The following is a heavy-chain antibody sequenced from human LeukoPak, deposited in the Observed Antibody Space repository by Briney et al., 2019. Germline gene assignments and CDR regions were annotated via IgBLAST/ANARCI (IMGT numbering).Heavy chain of an antibody. Sequence: ASVKVSCKASGYTFTNYGINWVRQAPGQGLEWMGWISGYNGNTNYAQKLQGRVTMTTDTSTSTAYMELRSLRSDDTAVYYCAREADYYDSSGYWRWFDPWGQGTLVTVSS. D-gene: IGHD3-22*01. CDR1: GYTFTNYG. CDR3: AREADYYDSSGYWRWFDP. J-gene: IGHJ5*02. CDR2: ISGYNGNT. V-gene: IGHV1-18*01.